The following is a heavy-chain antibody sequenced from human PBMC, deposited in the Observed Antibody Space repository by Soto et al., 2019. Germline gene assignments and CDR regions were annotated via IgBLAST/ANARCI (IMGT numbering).Heavy chain of an antibody. Sequence: QVQLQQWGAGLLKPSETLSLTCAVYGGSFSGYYWSWIRQPPGKGLEWIGEINHSGSTNYNPSLKSRVTISVDTSKNQFSLKLSSVTAADTAVYYCARAGGILVVPAGNWFDPWGQGTLVTVSS. CDR1: GGSFSGYY. V-gene: IGHV4-34*01. D-gene: IGHD2-2*01. CDR2: INHSGST. J-gene: IGHJ5*02. CDR3: ARAGGILVVPAGNWFDP.